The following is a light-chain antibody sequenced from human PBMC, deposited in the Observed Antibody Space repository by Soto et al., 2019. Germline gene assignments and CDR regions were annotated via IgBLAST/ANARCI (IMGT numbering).Light chain of an antibody. CDR2: RDN. CDR1: SSNIGINF. J-gene: IGLJ2*01. CDR3: VTCDDSLSGVV. Sequence: QSVLTQPPSASGTPGQRVTISCSGSSSNIGINFVYWYQQFPGTAPKLLIFRDNQRPSGVPDRFSGSKSGTSASLAISGLRSEDEADYYRVTCDDSLSGVVFAGGTQLTVL. V-gene: IGLV1-47*01.